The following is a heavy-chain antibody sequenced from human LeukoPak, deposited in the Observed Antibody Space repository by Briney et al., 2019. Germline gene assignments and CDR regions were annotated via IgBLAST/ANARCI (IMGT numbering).Heavy chain of an antibody. CDR3: ARDPLDISRWANAFDI. CDR2: ISSSGSTI. CDR1: GFTFSSYE. D-gene: IGHD2-2*03. Sequence: GGSLRLSCAASGFTFSSYEMNWVRQAPGKGLEWVSYISSSGSTIYYADSVKGRFTISRDNAKNSLYLQMNGLRPEDTAVYYCARDPLDISRWANAFDIWGQGTMVTVSS. V-gene: IGHV3-48*03. J-gene: IGHJ3*02.